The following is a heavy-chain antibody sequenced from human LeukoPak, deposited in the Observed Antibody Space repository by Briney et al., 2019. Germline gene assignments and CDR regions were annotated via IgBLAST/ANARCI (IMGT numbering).Heavy chain of an antibody. CDR1: GFTFSTYW. Sequence: GGSLRLSCAASGFTFSTYWMTWVRQAPGKGLEWVSSISGSGGLTYYADSVKGRFTISRDNSKDTLYLQMNSLRVEDTAMYHCARDRGNIVVAPNAIRGWFDPWGQGTLVTVSS. J-gene: IGHJ5*02. CDR2: ISGSGGLT. V-gene: IGHV3-23*01. D-gene: IGHD2-2*02. CDR3: ARDRGNIVVAPNAIRGWFDP.